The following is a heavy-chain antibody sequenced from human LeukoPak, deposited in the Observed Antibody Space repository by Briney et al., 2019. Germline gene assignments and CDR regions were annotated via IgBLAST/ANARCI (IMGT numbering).Heavy chain of an antibody. CDR3: ARVVPAEDYYMDV. J-gene: IGHJ6*03. CDR1: GGSISSYY. Sequence: SETLSLTCTVSGGSISSYYWSWIRQPPGKGLEWIGYIYYSGSTNYNPSLKSRVTISVDTSKNQFSLKPSSVTAADTAVYYCARVVPAEDYYMDVWGKGTTVTVSS. CDR2: IYYSGST. D-gene: IGHD2-2*01. V-gene: IGHV4-59*01.